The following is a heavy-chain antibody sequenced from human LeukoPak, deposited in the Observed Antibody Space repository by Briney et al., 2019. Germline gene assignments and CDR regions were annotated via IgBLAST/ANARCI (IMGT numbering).Heavy chain of an antibody. V-gene: IGHV3-23*01. CDR1: GFTFSSYA. D-gene: IGHD2-2*01. CDR2: ISGSGGST. CDR3: AKPVGTLPAAMGYYYYGMDV. Sequence: PGGSLRLSCAASGFTFSSYAMSWVRQAPGKGLEWVSAISGSGGSTYYADSAEGRFTISRDNSKNTLYLQMNSLRAEDTAVYYCAKPVGTLPAAMGYYYYGMDVWGQGTTVTVSS. J-gene: IGHJ6*02.